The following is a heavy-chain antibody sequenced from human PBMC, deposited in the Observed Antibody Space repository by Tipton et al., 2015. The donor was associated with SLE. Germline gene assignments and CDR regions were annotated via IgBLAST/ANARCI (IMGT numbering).Heavy chain of an antibody. V-gene: IGHV1-18*01. D-gene: IGHD6-19*01. CDR2: ISTYNGNT. Sequence: QLVQSGPEVKKPGASVKVSCKASGYTFSNYGISWVRQAPGQGLEWVGWISTYNGNTDYAQKLQGRVTMTTDTSTSTAYMELRSLRSEDTAVYYCAIAVAGTLFFDYWGQGALVTVSS. CDR3: AIAVAGTLFFDY. J-gene: IGHJ4*02. CDR1: GYTFSNYG.